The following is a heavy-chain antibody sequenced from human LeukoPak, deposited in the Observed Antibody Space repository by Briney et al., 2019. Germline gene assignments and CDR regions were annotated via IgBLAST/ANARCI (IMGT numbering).Heavy chain of an antibody. CDR1: GFTFSDYY. Sequence: GGSLRLPCAASGFTFSDYYMSWIRQAPGKGLEWVSYISSSGSTIYYADSVKGRFTISRDNAKNSLYLQMNSLRAEDTAVYYCAKRGEYDSSGYYPFDYWGQGTLVTVSS. J-gene: IGHJ4*02. D-gene: IGHD3-22*01. V-gene: IGHV3-11*01. CDR2: ISSSGSTI. CDR3: AKRGEYDSSGYYPFDY.